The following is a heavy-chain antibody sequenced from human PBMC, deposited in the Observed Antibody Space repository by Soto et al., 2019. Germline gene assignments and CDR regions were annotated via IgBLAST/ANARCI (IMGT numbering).Heavy chain of an antibody. CDR2: IHYSGSI. CDR3: VCNGYYSLDH. V-gene: IGHV4-4*02. J-gene: IGHJ4*02. CDR1: GGSISSSDW. Sequence: QVQLQESGPGLVKPSGTLSLTCAVSGGSISSSDWWSWVRQPPGKGLEWIGEIHYSGSINYNPSLMSRVTISVDRSKNQFSLNLSSVTAADTAVYFCVCNGYYSLDHWGQGTLVIVSP. D-gene: IGHD3-22*01.